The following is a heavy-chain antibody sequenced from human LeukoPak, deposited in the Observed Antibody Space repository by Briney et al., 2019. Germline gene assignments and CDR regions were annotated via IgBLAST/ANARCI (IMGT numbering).Heavy chain of an antibody. Sequence: GGSLRLSCAVSGFTFSSYAMHWVRQAPGKGLEWVAFIRYDGSNKYYADSVKGRFTISRDNSKNTLYLQMNSLRVEDTAVYYCARGHDYGDCWGQGTLVTVSS. J-gene: IGHJ4*02. CDR3: ARGHDYGDC. V-gene: IGHV3-30*02. CDR1: GFTFSSYA. CDR2: IRYDGSNK.